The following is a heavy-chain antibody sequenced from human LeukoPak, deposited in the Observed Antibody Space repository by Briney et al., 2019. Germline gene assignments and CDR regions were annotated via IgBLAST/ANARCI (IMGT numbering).Heavy chain of an antibody. D-gene: IGHD1-26*01. CDR2: IDWDDDK. J-gene: IGHJ4*02. CDR1: GFSLTTSKMC. V-gene: IGHV2-70*11. Sequence: SGPALVKPTQTLTLTCTFSGFSLTTSKMCVNWIRQPPGKALEWLARIDWDDDKYYSTSLKTRLTISKDTSKNQVVLTMTNMGPVDTATYYCARKNSGSYFDYWGQGTLVTASS. CDR3: ARKNSGSYFDY.